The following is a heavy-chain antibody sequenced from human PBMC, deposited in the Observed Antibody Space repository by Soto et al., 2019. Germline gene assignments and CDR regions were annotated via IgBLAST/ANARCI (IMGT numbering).Heavy chain of an antibody. V-gene: IGHV3-7*01. J-gene: IGHJ6*02. D-gene: IGHD6-13*01. CDR1: GFTFSSYW. CDR2: IKQDGSEK. CDR3: ARGPHSSSWGLVMDV. Sequence: EVQLVESGGGLVQPGGSLRLSCAASGFTFSSYWMSWVRQAPGKGLEWVANIKQDGSEKYYVDSVKGRFTISRDNAKNSRYLQMNSLRAEDTAVYYCARGPHSSSWGLVMDVWGQGTTVTVSS.